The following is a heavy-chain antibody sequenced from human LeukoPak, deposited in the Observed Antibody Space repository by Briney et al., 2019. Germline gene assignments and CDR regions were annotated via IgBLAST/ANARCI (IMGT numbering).Heavy chain of an antibody. V-gene: IGHV4-39*07. Sequence: SETLSLTCTVVGGAINSRNQYWGWIRQSPGKGLEWVGSIYYSGSTYYNPSLKSRVTISVDTSKNQFSLKLSSVTAADTAVYYCARDVDTAMCDYWGQGTLVTVSS. CDR3: ARDVDTAMCDY. J-gene: IGHJ4*02. CDR1: GGAINSRNQY. D-gene: IGHD5-18*01. CDR2: IYYSGST.